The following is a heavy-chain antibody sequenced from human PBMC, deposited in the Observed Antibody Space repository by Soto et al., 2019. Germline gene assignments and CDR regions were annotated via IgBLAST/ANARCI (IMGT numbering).Heavy chain of an antibody. Sequence: SETLSLTCTVSGASVSSGDYYWSWIRQPPGKGLEWMGYMYYSGRINYNPSLKSRVTISVDTSKNHFSLNLGSVTAADTAVYYCARDPGYDSSGYFVDYWGQGTMVTVSS. CDR2: MYYSGRI. J-gene: IGHJ4*02. V-gene: IGHV4-61*03. CDR1: GASVSSGDYY. CDR3: ARDPGYDSSGYFVDY. D-gene: IGHD3-22*01.